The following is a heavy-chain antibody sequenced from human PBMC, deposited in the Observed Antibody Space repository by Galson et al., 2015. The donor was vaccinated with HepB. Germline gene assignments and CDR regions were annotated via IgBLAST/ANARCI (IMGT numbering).Heavy chain of an antibody. CDR1: GFSFSNFG. CDR2: ISPDNGNT. V-gene: IGHV1-18*01. J-gene: IGHJ4*02. D-gene: IGHD1-1*01. Sequence: SVKVSCEASGFSFSNFGITWVRQAPGRGLEWMGWISPDNGNTNYGHQFQGRVTMPADTSTATVFMELKDLRFDDTVTYYGASEEGPAIGTDDLDFWGQGTLVTVSA. CDR3: ASEEGPAIGTDDLDF.